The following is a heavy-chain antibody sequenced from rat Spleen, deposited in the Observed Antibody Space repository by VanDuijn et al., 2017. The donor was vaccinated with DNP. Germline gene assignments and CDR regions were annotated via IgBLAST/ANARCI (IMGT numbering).Heavy chain of an antibody. J-gene: IGHJ2*01. CDR1: GFTFSRHW. CDR3: ARQLRTDHFDH. CDR2: ISSEGSGT. V-gene: IGHV5-22*01. Sequence: EVQLVESGGGLVQPGRSLKLSCVVSGFTFSRHWMFWIRQAPGKGLEWVASISSEGSGTYCGDSVKGRFTISRDNAKSTLYLQMNSLRSEDMATYYCARQLRTDHFDHWGQGVMVTVSS. D-gene: IGHD1-11*01.